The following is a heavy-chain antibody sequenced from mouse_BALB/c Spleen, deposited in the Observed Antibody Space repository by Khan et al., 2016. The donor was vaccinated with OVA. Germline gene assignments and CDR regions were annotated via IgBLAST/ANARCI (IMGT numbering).Heavy chain of an antibody. D-gene: IGHD2-10*01. Sequence: QMQLEESGPGLAAPSQSLSITCTISGFSLTNYGVHWVRQPPGKGLEWLVVIWSDGTTTYNSALKSRLTITKDNSQSQVFLKMYSLQTDDTAIYFCARQPYYHYNIMDYWGQGTSVTVSS. J-gene: IGHJ4*01. CDR2: IWSDGTT. CDR1: GFSLTNYG. V-gene: IGHV2-6-1*01. CDR3: ARQPYYHYNIMDY.